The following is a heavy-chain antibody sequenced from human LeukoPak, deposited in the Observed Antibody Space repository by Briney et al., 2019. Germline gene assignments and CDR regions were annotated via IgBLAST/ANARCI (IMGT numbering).Heavy chain of an antibody. Sequence: GGSLRLSCAASGFTFTTYAMSWVRQAPGKGLEWVSTISDSGASTYYTDSVKGRFTISRDNSKNTLYLQMNSLRAEDTAVYYCAKSHSVGYRGYFDYWGQGTLVTVSS. V-gene: IGHV3-23*01. CDR3: AKSHSVGYRGYFDY. CDR1: GFTFTTYA. D-gene: IGHD5-12*01. CDR2: ISDSGAST. J-gene: IGHJ4*02.